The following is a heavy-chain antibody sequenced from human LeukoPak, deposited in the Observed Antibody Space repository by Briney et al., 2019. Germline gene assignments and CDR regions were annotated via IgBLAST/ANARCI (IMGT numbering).Heavy chain of an antibody. J-gene: IGHJ4*02. CDR2: ISSSGSTI. D-gene: IGHD6-6*01. CDR3: ARGGIAARPDYFDY. Sequence: AGGSLRLSCAASGFTFSDYYMSWIRQAPGKGLEWVSYISSSGSTIYYADSVKGRFTISRDNAKNSLYLQMNSLGAEDTAVYYCARGGIAARPDYFDYWGQGTLVTVSS. CDR1: GFTFSDYY. V-gene: IGHV3-11*01.